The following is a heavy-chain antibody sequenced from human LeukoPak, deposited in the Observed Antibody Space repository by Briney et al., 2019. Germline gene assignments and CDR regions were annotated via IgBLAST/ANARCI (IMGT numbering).Heavy chain of an antibody. V-gene: IGHV3-53*01. D-gene: IGHD3-10*01. CDR3: AKLKGWYGEGYFDY. CDR2: IYSGGTT. Sequence: GGSLRLSCAASGFTVSSNYMSWVRQPPGKGLEWVSVIYSGGTTFYADSVKGRFTISRDNYKNTLYLQMNRLRADDTAVYYCAKLKGWYGEGYFDYWGQGTVVTVSS. J-gene: IGHJ4*02. CDR1: GFTVSSNY.